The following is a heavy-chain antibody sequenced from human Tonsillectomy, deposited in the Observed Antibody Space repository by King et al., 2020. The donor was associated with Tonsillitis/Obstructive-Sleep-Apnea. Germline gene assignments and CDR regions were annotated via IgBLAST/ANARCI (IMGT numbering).Heavy chain of an antibody. CDR2: LSSDGSST. J-gene: IGHJ5*02. CDR1: GFTFSNHW. D-gene: IGHD3-22*01. V-gene: IGHV3-74*02. Sequence: VQLVESGGGLVQPGGSLRLSCAASGFTFSNHWMHWVRQAPGKGLVWVSRLSSDGSSTSYADSVKGRFTISGDNAKNTLYLQMSSLRAEDTAVYYCARGPDGYYDSSGLNWFDPWGQGTLVTVSS. CDR3: ARGPDGYYDSSGLNWFDP.